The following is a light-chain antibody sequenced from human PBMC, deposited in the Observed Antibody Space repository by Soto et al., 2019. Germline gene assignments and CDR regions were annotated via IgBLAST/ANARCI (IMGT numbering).Light chain of an antibody. J-gene: IGLJ1*01. V-gene: IGLV1-40*01. CDR3: QSYDSSLTGSKV. CDR1: SSKIRAGYD. Sequence: QPVLTQPASVYGGPRGRGPIFCTGSSSKIRAGYDVHWYQQLPGTAPKLLIYGNSNRPSGVPDRFSGSKSGTSASLAITGLQAEDEADYYCQSYDSSLTGSKVFGTGTKVTVL. CDR2: GNS.